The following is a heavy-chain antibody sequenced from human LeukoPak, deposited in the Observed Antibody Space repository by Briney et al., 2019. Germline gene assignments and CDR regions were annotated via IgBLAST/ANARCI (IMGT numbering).Heavy chain of an antibody. J-gene: IGHJ5*02. CDR2: ISGSGGST. V-gene: IGHV3-23*01. Sequence: PGGSLRLSCAASGFSFSSYAMSWVRQAPGKGLEWVSAISGSGGSTYYADSAKGRFTISRDNSKNTLYLQMNSLRAEDSAVYYCAKITPNWFDPWGQGTLVTVSS. D-gene: IGHD3-16*01. CDR3: AKITPNWFDP. CDR1: GFSFSSYA.